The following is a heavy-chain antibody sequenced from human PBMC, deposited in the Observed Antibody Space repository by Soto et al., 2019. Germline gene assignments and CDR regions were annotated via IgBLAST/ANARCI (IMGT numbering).Heavy chain of an antibody. CDR2: IYYSGST. Sequence: PSETLSLTCNVSGGSIYTYYWNWIRHSPGKGLEWIGYIYYSGSTNYNPSLKSRVTISVDTSKNQFSLKLSSVTAADTAVYYCARGWYYDSSGYLDYYYYGMDVWGQGTTVTVSS. J-gene: IGHJ6*02. CDR3: ARGWYYDSSGYLDYYYYGMDV. V-gene: IGHV4-59*01. D-gene: IGHD3-22*01. CDR1: GGSIYTYY.